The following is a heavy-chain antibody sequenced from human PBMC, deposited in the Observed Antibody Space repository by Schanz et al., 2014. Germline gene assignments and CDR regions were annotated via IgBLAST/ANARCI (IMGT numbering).Heavy chain of an antibody. V-gene: IGHV3-33*01. D-gene: IGHD3-10*01. CDR1: GFAFSVYG. J-gene: IGHJ6*02. Sequence: QVQMVESGGGVVQPGRSLRLSCAASGFAFSVYGMHWVRQAPGKGPEWVAAIWSDGSTKYYADSVKGRFTISRDNAKNSLYLQMNSLRAEDKAVYYCARDFDDRRGYGSGYWLGDCMDVWGQGTTVTVSS. CDR2: IWSDGSTK. CDR3: ARDFDDRRGYGSGYWLGDCMDV.